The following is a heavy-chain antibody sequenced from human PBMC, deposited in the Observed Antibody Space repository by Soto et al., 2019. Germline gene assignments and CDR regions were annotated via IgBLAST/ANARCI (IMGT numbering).Heavy chain of an antibody. Sequence: QVQLQESGPGLVKPSQTLSLTCTVSGGSISSGDYYWSWIRQPPGKGLEWIGYIYYSGSTYYNPSLKSRVTISVDTSKNQFSLKLSSVTAADTAVYYCARVGLCISTSCYSVRFDPWGQGTLVTVSS. J-gene: IGHJ5*02. CDR3: ARVGLCISTSCYSVRFDP. CDR2: IYYSGST. CDR1: GGSISSGDYY. D-gene: IGHD2-2*01. V-gene: IGHV4-30-4*01.